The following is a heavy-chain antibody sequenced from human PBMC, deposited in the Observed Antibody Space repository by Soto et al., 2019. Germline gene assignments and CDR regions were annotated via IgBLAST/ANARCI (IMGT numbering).Heavy chain of an antibody. V-gene: IGHV1-18*01. D-gene: IGHD5-12*01. Sequence: QVQLVQSGGEVKKPGASVTVSCKASGYTFINYHITWVRQAPGQGLEWMAWINTYNGMTDYAQRVQGRVTMTRDTSTLTAYMELRNLGSGDTAVYFCAKSPRGEMATDWGQGTLVTVSS. CDR3: AKSPRGEMATD. J-gene: IGHJ4*02. CDR1: GYTFINYH. CDR2: INTYNGMT.